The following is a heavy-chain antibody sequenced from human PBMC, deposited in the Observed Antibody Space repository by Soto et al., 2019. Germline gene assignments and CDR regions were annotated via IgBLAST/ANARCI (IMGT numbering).Heavy chain of an antibody. V-gene: IGHV1-69*13. CDR3: ARAYCGGECYRYYGMGV. CDR2: IIPIFGTA. D-gene: IGHD2-21*01. Sequence: SVKVSCKASGGTFSSYAISWVRQAPGQGLEWMGGIIPIFGTANCAQKFQGRVTITADESTSTAYMELSSLRSEDTAVYYCARAYCGGECYRYYGMGVWGQGTTVTVSS. J-gene: IGHJ6*02. CDR1: GGTFSSYA.